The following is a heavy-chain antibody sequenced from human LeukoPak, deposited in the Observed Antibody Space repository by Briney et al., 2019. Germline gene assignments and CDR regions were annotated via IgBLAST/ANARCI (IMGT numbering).Heavy chain of an antibody. CDR3: ARDLGSSTTMIVIWSEGGFDY. J-gene: IGHJ4*02. D-gene: IGHD3-22*01. V-gene: IGHV3-21*01. CDR1: GFTFSSYS. Sequence: GGSLRLSCAASGFTFSSYSMNWVRQAPGKGLEWVSSISSSSSYIYYADSVRGRFTISRDNAKNSLYLQMNSLRAEDTAVYYCARDLGSSTTMIVIWSEGGFDYWGQGTLVTVSS. CDR2: ISSSSSYI.